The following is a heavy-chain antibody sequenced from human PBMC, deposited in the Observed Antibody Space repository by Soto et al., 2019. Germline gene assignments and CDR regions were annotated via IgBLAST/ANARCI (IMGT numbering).Heavy chain of an antibody. CDR2: IDSGGTT. CDR3: ARDEGFNGYYYYGMDV. Sequence: PGGSLRLSCVVSGFTVSTNFLSWVRQAPGKGLEWVALIDSGGTTYYTDSVKGRFIISRDNSKNTLYLQMNSLRAEDTAVYYCARDEGFNGYYYYGMDVWGQGTTVTVSS. J-gene: IGHJ6*02. V-gene: IGHV3-66*01. D-gene: IGHD2-8*01. CDR1: GFTVSTNF.